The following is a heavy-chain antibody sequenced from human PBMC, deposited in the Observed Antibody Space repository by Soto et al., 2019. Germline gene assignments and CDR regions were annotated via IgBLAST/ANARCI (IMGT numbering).Heavy chain of an antibody. V-gene: IGHV4-34*01. CDR3: AIISGLPAQPVSY. CDR2: INHSGST. Sequence: QVQLQQWGAGLLKPSETLSVTCAVYGGSFSGYYWSWIRQPPGKGLEWIGEINHSGSTNYNPSLKSRVTISVDTSKNHFSLKLSSVTAADTSVYYCAIISGLPAQPVSYWGQGTLVTVST. CDR1: GGSFSGYY. D-gene: IGHD2-2*01. J-gene: IGHJ4*02.